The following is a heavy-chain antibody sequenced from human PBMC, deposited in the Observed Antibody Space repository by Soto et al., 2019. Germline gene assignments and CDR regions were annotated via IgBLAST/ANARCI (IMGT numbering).Heavy chain of an antibody. CDR1: GYTFTSYA. J-gene: IGHJ6*03. D-gene: IGHD3-9*01. V-gene: IGHV1-3*01. CDR2: INAGNGNT. Sequence: ASVKVSCKASGYTFTSYAMHWVRQAPGQRLEWMGWINAGNGNTKYSQKFQGRVTITRDTSASTAYMELSSLRSEDTAVYYCARDASSPISDILTGPAHYYYYYMDVWGKGTTVTVSS. CDR3: ARDASSPISDILTGPAHYYYYYMDV.